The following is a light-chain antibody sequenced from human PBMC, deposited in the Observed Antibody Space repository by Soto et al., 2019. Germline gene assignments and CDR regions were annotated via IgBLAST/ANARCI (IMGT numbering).Light chain of an antibody. CDR3: VLYMGRGIWV. V-gene: IGLV8-61*01. Sequence: QAVVTQEPSFSVSPGVTVTLTCALSSGSVSTNNYPSWCQQTPGQPPRTLIFRTNTRSAGVPDRFSGSILGSKAALTITGAQADDESDYYCVLYMGRGIWVFGGGTKLTGL. CDR2: RTN. CDR1: SGSVSTNNY. J-gene: IGLJ3*02.